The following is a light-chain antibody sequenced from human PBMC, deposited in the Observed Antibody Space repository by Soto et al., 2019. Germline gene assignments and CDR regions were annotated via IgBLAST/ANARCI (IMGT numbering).Light chain of an antibody. Sequence: EILLTQSPDTLSLSPGERATLSCRAAQSVGTRLAWYQHKTGQAPRLLISGASSRATGIPDRFTGSGSETSFTLTISRLEPEDFALYYCQHYQSGHTIAFGHGTRLEIK. CDR3: QHYQSGHTIA. CDR1: QSVGTR. J-gene: IGKJ5*01. V-gene: IGKV3-20*01. CDR2: GAS.